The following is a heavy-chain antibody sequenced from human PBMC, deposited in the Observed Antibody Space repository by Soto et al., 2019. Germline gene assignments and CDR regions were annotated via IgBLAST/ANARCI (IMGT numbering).Heavy chain of an antibody. V-gene: IGHV2-70*11. CDR3: ARDYYDSSGYHMKFGY. J-gene: IGHJ4*02. CDR2: IDWDDDK. Sequence: SGPTLVNPTQTLTLTCTFSGFSLSTSGMCVSWIRQPPGKALEWLARIDWDDDKYYSTSLKTRLTISKDPSKNQVVLTMTNMDPVDTATYYCARDYYDSSGYHMKFGYWGQGTLVTVSS. D-gene: IGHD3-22*01. CDR1: GFSLSTSGMC.